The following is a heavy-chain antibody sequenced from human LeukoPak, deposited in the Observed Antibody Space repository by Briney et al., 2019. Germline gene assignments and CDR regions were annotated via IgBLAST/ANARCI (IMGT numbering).Heavy chain of an antibody. Sequence: PGGSLRLSCVVSGFPFSNNPMNWVRQAPGEGLEWVSYISTAITTTYYAESVKGRFTISRDNAKNSLYLQMNSLRVEDTAVYYCARDGGKGYEIDYWGQGTLVTVSS. CDR3: ARDGGKGYEIDY. CDR2: ISTAITTT. CDR1: GFPFSNNP. J-gene: IGHJ4*02. D-gene: IGHD2-2*01. V-gene: IGHV3-48*01.